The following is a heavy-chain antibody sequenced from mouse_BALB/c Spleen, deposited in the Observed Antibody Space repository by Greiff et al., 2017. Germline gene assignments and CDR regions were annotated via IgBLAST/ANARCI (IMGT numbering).Heavy chain of an antibody. CDR2: ISSGGSYT. CDR3: ARREGKDYFDY. V-gene: IGHV5-9-4*01. D-gene: IGHD1-3*01. CDR1: GFTFSSYA. J-gene: IGHJ2*01. Sequence: EVMLVESGGGLVKPGGSLKLSCAASGFTFSSYAMSWVRQSPEKRLEWVAEISSGGSYTYYPDTVTGRFTISRDNAKNTLYLEMSSLRSEDTAMYYCARREGKDYFDYWGQGTTLTVSS.